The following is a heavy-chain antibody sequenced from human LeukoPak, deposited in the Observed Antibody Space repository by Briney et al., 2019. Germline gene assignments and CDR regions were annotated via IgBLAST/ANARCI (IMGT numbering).Heavy chain of an antibody. CDR3: TTDYLDILGYSSVY. CDR1: GFNFGKVY. Sequence: GGSLRLSCVASGFNFGKVYMSWVRQAPGKGLDWVGRIKRKSDGGTTDYAAPVQGRFTLSRDDSTSTLFLQMNSLKTEDTAVYFCTTDYLDILGYSSVYWGQGSLVTVSS. J-gene: IGHJ4*02. V-gene: IGHV3-15*01. CDR2: IKRKSDGGTT. D-gene: IGHD3-22*01.